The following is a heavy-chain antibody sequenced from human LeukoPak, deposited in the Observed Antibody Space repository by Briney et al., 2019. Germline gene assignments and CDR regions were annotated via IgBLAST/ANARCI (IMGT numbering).Heavy chain of an antibody. CDR1: GFTFSSYG. J-gene: IGHJ4*02. Sequence: GGSLRLSCAASGFTFSSYGMHWVRQAPGKGLEWVAVVWYDGSKKYSADSVKGRITISRDDSKNTLYLQMNSLRAEDTAVYYCARGVGYYDSSGTIDYWGQGTLVTVSS. V-gene: IGHV3-33*01. CDR3: ARGVGYYDSSGTIDY. D-gene: IGHD3-22*01. CDR2: VWYDGSKK.